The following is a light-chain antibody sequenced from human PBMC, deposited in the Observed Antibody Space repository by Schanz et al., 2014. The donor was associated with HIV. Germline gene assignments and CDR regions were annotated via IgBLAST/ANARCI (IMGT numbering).Light chain of an antibody. Sequence: AIRITQSPSSLSASTGDRVTITCRASQGISSYLAWYQQKPGKAPKLLIYAASTLQSGVPSRFSGSGSGTDFTLTISCLQSEDFATYYCQQYNDRSYTFGQGTKLEIK. CDR3: QQYNDRSYT. CDR1: QGISSY. J-gene: IGKJ2*01. V-gene: IGKV1-8*01. CDR2: AAS.